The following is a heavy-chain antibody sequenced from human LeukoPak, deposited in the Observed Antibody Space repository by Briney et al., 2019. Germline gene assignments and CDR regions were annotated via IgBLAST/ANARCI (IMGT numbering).Heavy chain of an antibody. Sequence: GGSLRLSCAASGFTFSSYWMSWVRQAPGKGLEWVANIKQDGSEKNYVDTVKGRFTISRDNAKTSLYLQMNSLRAEDTAVYYCARSLWPEDYWGQGTLVTVSS. CDR1: GFTFSSYW. CDR3: ARSLWPEDY. D-gene: IGHD5-18*01. J-gene: IGHJ4*02. CDR2: IKQDGSEK. V-gene: IGHV3-7*01.